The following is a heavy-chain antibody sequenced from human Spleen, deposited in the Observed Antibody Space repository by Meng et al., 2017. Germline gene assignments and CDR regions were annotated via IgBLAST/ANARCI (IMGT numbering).Heavy chain of an antibody. CDR1: GGSISSYY. CDR2: IYYSGST. D-gene: IGHD3-10*01. J-gene: IGHJ4*02. V-gene: IGHV4-59*01. CDR3: ARASYYASGSYYKKFEY. Sequence: SETLSLTCTVSGGSISSYYWSWIRQPPGRGLEWIGYIYYSGSTNYNPSLKSRATMSVDTSKNQFSLNLSSVTAADTAVYYCARASYYASGSYYKKFEYWGQGTLVTVSS.